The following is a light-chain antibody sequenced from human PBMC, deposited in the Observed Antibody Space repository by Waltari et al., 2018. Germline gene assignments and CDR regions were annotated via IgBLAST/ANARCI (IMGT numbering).Light chain of an antibody. J-gene: IGLJ3*02. Sequence: QSVLTQPPSASGTPGQRVTISCSGSRSNIGTNYVYWYQQLPGTAPKLLIYRNNQRPSGVPDRFSGSKSGTSASLAISGRRSEDEADYYCAVWDDSLSGRVFGGGTKVTVL. CDR3: AVWDDSLSGRV. CDR2: RNN. CDR1: RSNIGTNY. V-gene: IGLV1-47*01.